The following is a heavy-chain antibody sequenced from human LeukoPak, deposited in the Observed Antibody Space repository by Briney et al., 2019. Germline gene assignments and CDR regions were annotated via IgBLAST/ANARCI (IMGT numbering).Heavy chain of an antibody. CDR3: ARFHDSSGYRDAFDI. J-gene: IGHJ3*02. CDR2: IYHSGST. D-gene: IGHD3-22*01. CDR1: GGSISSSNW. Sequence: SETLSLTCAVSGGSISSSNWWSWVRQPPGKGLEWIGEIYHSGSTNYNPSLKSRVTISVDKSKNQFSLKLSSVTAADTAVYYCARFHDSSGYRDAFDIWGQGTMVTVSS. V-gene: IGHV4-4*02.